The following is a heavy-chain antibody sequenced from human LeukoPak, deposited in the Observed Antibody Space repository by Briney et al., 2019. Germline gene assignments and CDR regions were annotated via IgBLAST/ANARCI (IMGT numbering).Heavy chain of an antibody. Sequence: GGSLRLSCIGFTFSNFWMGWVRQAPGTGLEWVANLNRDGSEKYYVDSVKGRFTISRDNAKNSMFLQMNSLRAEDTAVYYCARGRRDCSGDCYVAFDIWGQGTMVTVSS. D-gene: IGHD2-21*02. J-gene: IGHJ3*02. V-gene: IGHV3-7*03. CDR3: ARGRRDCSGDCYVAFDI. CDR1: FTFSNFW. CDR2: LNRDGSEK.